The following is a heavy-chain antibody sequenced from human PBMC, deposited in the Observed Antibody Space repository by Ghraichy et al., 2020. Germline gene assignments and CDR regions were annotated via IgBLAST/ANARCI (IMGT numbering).Heavy chain of an antibody. D-gene: IGHD1-26*01. CDR3: ARGLQWEPPDY. CDR1: GFTFISYS. J-gene: IGHJ4*02. CDR2: ISSSSDYI. Sequence: ETLSLTCAASGFTFISYSMNWVRQAPGKGLEWVAAISSSSDYIHYADSVRGRFTISRDSADSSLYLQMNSLRVEDTAVYYCARGLQWEPPDYWGQGTLVTVSS. V-gene: IGHV3-21*01.